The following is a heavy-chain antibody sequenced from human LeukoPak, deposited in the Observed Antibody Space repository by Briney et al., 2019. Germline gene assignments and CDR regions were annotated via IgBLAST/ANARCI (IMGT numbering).Heavy chain of an antibody. CDR1: GYTFSSCA. J-gene: IGHJ4*02. CDR2: IDTKTGNP. D-gene: IGHD3-22*01. V-gene: IGHV7-4-1*02. CDR3: AIHPSDSSGYFSY. Sequence: ASVKVSCKASGYTFSSCAINWVRQAPGQGLEYMGWIDTKTGNPTYAQGFTGRFVFSLDTSVSTAYLQISSLKAEDTAVYYCAIHPSDSSGYFSYWGQGALVTVSS.